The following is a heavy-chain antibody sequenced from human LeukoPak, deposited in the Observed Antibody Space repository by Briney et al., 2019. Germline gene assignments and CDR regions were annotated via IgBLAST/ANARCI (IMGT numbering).Heavy chain of an antibody. CDR1: GYTFSSCA. J-gene: IGHJ4*02. CDR2: IDTKTGNP. D-gene: IGHD3-22*01. V-gene: IGHV7-4-1*02. CDR3: AIHPSDSSGYFSY. Sequence: ASVKVSCKASGYTFSSCAINWVRQAPGQGLEYMGWIDTKTGNPTYAQGFTGRFVFSLDTSVSTAYLQISSLKAEDTAVYYCAIHPSDSSGYFSYWGQGALVTVSS.